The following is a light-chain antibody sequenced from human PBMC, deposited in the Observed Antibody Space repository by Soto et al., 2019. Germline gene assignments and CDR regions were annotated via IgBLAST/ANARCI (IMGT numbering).Light chain of an antibody. CDR2: EVN. Sequence: QSVLTQPASVSGSPGQSITFSCSGTSSDIGAYNFVSWYQQHPGKAPKLMIFEVNNRPSGVSNRFSDSKSGSTASLTISDLQPEDEAEYYCFSYTTSTTYVFGSGTKLTVL. CDR3: FSYTTSTTYV. V-gene: IGLV2-14*01. J-gene: IGLJ1*01. CDR1: SSDIGAYNF.